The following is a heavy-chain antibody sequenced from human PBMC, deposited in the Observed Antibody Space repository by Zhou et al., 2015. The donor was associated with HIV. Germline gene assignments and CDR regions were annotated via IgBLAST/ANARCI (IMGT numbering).Heavy chain of an antibody. CDR2: MNPKSGNT. J-gene: IGHJ6*04. CDR1: GDTFTTHD. Sequence: QVQLLQSGAEVKKPGASVKVSCKASGDTFTTHDITWVRQAPGRGLEWMGWMNPKSGNTGYAQKFQGRVTMTRNTSISTAYMELSRLRSEDTALYYCARDPMREQPVVWGKGTTVTVSS. V-gene: IGHV1-8*01. D-gene: IGHD1-26*01. CDR3: ARDPMREQPVV.